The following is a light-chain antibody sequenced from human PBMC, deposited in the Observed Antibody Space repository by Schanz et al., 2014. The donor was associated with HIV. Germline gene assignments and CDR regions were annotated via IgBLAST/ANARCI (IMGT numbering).Light chain of an antibody. CDR1: SGHSSYA. CDR3: QTWDTGIRV. Sequence: QLVLTQSPSASASLGASVKLTCTLSSGHSSYAIAWHQQQPEKGPRYLMKLNSDGSHSKGDGIPDRFSGSSSEAERYLTISSLQSEDEAEYYCQTWDTGIRVFGGGTQLTVL. CDR2: LNSDGSH. J-gene: IGLJ3*02. V-gene: IGLV4-69*01.